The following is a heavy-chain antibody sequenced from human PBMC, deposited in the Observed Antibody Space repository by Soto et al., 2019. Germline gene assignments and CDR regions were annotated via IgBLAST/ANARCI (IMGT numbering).Heavy chain of an antibody. V-gene: IGHV3-30*18. CDR3: AKTSGEYSGYDWTSYYYYYMDV. D-gene: IGHD5-12*01. J-gene: IGHJ6*03. Sequence: GGSLRLSCAASGFTFSSYGMHWVRQAPGKGLEWVAVISYDGSNKYYADSVKGRFTISRDNSKNPMYLQMNSLRAEDTAVYYCAKTSGEYSGYDWTSYYYYYMDVWGKGTTVTVSS. CDR1: GFTFSSYG. CDR2: ISYDGSNK.